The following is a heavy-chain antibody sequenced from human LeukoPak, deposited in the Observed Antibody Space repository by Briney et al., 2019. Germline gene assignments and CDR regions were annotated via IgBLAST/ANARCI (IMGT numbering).Heavy chain of an antibody. J-gene: IGHJ4*02. Sequence: QAGGSLRLSCAASEFTVSSNYMNWVRQAPGNGLEWVSVIYSGGSTYYADSVKGRFTISRDNSKNTLYLQMNSLRAEDTAVYYCAREAVTRNYFDYWGQGTLVTVSS. CDR3: AREAVTRNYFDY. CDR1: EFTVSSNY. CDR2: IYSGGST. D-gene: IGHD4-17*01. V-gene: IGHV3-53*01.